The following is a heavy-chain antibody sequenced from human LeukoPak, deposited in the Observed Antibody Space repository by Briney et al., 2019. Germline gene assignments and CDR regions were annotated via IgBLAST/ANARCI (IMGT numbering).Heavy chain of an antibody. CDR1: GYTFTSYY. CDR3: ARDTFPGIAVAGSDY. J-gene: IGHJ4*02. V-gene: IGHV1-46*01. Sequence: ASVKVSCKASGYTFTSYYVHWVRQAPGQGLEWMGIINPSGGRTNYAQKLQGRVTMTTDTSTSTAYMELRSLRSDDTAVYYCARDTFPGIAVAGSDYWGQETLVIVSS. D-gene: IGHD6-19*01. CDR2: INPSGGRT.